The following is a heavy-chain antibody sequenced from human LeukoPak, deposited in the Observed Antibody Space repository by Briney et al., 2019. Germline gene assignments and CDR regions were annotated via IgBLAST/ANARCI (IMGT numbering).Heavy chain of an antibody. CDR2: ISGSGGST. V-gene: IGHV3-23*01. Sequence: HPGGSLRLSCAASGFTFSSYAMSWVRQAPGKGLEWASAISGSGGSTYYADSVKGRFTISRDNSKNTLYLQMNSLRAEDTAVYYCAKVPYSSSWSEYFQHWGQGTLVTVSS. J-gene: IGHJ1*01. D-gene: IGHD6-13*01. CDR1: GFTFSSYA. CDR3: AKVPYSSSWSEYFQH.